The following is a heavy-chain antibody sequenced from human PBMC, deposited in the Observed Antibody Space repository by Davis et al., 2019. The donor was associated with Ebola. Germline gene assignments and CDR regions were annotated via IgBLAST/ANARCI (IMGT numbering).Heavy chain of an antibody. Sequence: AASVKVSCKASGGTFSSYAISWVRQAPGQGLEWMGRIIPILGIANYAQKFQGRVTITADNSTSTAYMELSSLISDDTAVYYCERDDGSSWYGPAYYYYYGMDVWGQGTTVTVSS. J-gene: IGHJ6*02. CDR2: IIPILGIA. D-gene: IGHD6-13*01. V-gene: IGHV1-69*04. CDR3: ERDDGSSWYGPAYYYYYGMDV. CDR1: GGTFSSYA.